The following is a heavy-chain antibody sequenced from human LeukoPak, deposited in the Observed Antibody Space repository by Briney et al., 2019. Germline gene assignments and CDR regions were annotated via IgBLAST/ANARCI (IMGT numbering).Heavy chain of an antibody. CDR3: AAEEWFGELLFDY. CDR2: IVVGSGNT. V-gene: IGHV1-58*02. Sequence: SVKVSCKASGFTFTSSAMQWVRQARGQRLEWIGWIVVGSGNTNYAQKFQERVTITRDMSTSTAYMELSSLRSEDTAVYYCAAEEWFGELLFDYWGQGTLVTVSS. CDR1: GFTFTSSA. J-gene: IGHJ4*02. D-gene: IGHD3-10*01.